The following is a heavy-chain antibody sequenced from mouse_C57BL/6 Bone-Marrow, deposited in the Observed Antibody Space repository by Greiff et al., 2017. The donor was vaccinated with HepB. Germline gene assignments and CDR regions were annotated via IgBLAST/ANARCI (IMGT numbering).Heavy chain of an antibody. J-gene: IGHJ1*03. D-gene: IGHD1-1*01. CDR2: IDPSDSYT. V-gene: IGHV1-50*01. CDR1: GYTFTSYW. Sequence: QVQLQQPGAELVKPGASVKLSCKASGYTFTSYWMQWVKQRPGQGLEWIGEIDPSDSYTNYNQKFKGKATLTVDTSSSTAYMQLSSLTSEDSAVYYCAPLYYFDVWGTGTTVTVSS. CDR3: APLYYFDV.